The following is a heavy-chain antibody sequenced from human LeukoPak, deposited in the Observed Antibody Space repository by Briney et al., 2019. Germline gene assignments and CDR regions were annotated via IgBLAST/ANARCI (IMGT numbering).Heavy chain of an antibody. CDR1: GFTFSSYT. V-gene: IGHV3-23*01. Sequence: GGSVSLSCAASGFTFSSYTMRWVRRAPGKGLVWVLVISGSGGSTYYADSVKGRFTISRDNSKNSLYLQMNSLRAEDTAVYYCAKICSSTSCYRPHFQHWGQGTLVTVSS. J-gene: IGHJ1*01. CDR2: ISGSGGST. D-gene: IGHD2-2*01. CDR3: AKICSSTSCYRPHFQH.